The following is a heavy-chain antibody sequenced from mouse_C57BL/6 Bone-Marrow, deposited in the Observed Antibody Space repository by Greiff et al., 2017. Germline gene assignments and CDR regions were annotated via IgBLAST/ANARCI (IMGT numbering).Heavy chain of an antibody. V-gene: IGHV3-6*01. D-gene: IGHD2-4*01. CDR1: GYSITSGYY. CDR2: ISYDGSN. Sequence: EVQLVESGPGLVKPSQSLSLTCSVTGYSITSGYYWNWIRQFPGNKLEWMGYISYDGSNNYNPSLKNRISITRDTSKNQFFLKLNSVTTEDTATYYCARDDYGADYWGQGTTLTVSS. J-gene: IGHJ2*01. CDR3: ARDDYGADY.